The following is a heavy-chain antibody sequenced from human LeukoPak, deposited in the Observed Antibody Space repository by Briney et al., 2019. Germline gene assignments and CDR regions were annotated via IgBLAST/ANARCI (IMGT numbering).Heavy chain of an antibody. CDR1: GGSFSGYY. J-gene: IGHJ3*02. CDR3: ARGPLGYCSSTSCRDAFDI. Sequence: SETLSLTCAVYGGSFSGYYWSWIRQPPGKGLEWIGEINHSGSTNYNPSLKSRVTISVDTSKNQFSLKLSPVTAADTALYYSARGPLGYCSSTSCRDAFDIWGQGTMVTVSS. D-gene: IGHD2-2*01. V-gene: IGHV4-34*01. CDR2: INHSGST.